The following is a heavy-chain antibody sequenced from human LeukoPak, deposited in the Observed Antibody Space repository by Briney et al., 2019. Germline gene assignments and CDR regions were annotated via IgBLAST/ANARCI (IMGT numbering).Heavy chain of an antibody. D-gene: IGHD3-3*01. CDR2: IYPGDSDT. CDR3: ARPRYDFWSGYYLFDY. Sequence: GESLKISCKGSGYSFTSYWIGWVRQMPGKGLEWMGIIYPGDSDTRYSPSFQGRVTISADKSISTAYLQWSSLTASDTAMYYCARPRYDFWSGYYLFDYWGQGTLVTVSS. V-gene: IGHV5-51*01. CDR1: GYSFTSYW. J-gene: IGHJ4*02.